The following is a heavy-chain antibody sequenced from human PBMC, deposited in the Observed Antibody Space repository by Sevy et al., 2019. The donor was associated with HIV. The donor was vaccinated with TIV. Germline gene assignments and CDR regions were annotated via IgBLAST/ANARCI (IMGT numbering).Heavy chain of an antibody. CDR1: GFTFSSYA. J-gene: IGHJ4*02. CDR2: ISYDGSNK. V-gene: IGHV3-30*04. CDR3: ARDPGDY. Sequence: GGSLRLSCAASGFTFSSYAMHWVRQAPGKGLEWVAVISYDGSNKYYADSVKGRFTISRDNSKNTLYLQMNSLRAEDTAVDYCARDPGDYWGQGTLVTASS.